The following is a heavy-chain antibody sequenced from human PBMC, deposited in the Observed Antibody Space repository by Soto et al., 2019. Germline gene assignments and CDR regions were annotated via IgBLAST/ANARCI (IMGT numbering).Heavy chain of an antibody. D-gene: IGHD3-22*01. CDR1: GGSINSYY. CDR2: IYYSGST. CDR3: ARAPFSGYVDY. J-gene: IGHJ4*02. Sequence: PSETLSLTCTVSGGSINSYYWSWIRQPPGKGLEWIGFIYYSGSTNYIPSLKSRVTISIDTSKNQFSLKLSSVTAADTAVYYCARAPFSGYVDYWGQGTVVTVSS. V-gene: IGHV4-59*01.